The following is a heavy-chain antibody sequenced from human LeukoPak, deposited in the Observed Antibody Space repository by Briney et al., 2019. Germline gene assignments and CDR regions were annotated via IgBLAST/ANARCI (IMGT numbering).Heavy chain of an antibody. D-gene: IGHD1-26*01. V-gene: IGHV4-59*01. J-gene: IGHJ4*02. Sequence: PSETLSLTCTGSGGSISGYYWSWIRQPPGKGLDWSGYIYYSGSTNYNPSLKSRVTISVDTSKAPFSLKLSSVTAADTAVYYCARVVVAGATQSFDYWGQGTLVTVSS. CDR1: GGSISGYY. CDR3: ARVVVAGATQSFDY. CDR2: IYYSGST.